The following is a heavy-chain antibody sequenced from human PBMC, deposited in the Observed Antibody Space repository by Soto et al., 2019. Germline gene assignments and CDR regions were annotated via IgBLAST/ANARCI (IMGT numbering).Heavy chain of an antibody. CDR1: GFPFRSSG. V-gene: IGHV3-30*18. J-gene: IGHJ5*02. CDR3: AKDLIVVIPAAPSWFDP. CDR2: ISYDGSNK. D-gene: IGHD2-2*01. Sequence: RSLRLSCAASGFPFRSSGMHWVRQAPGKGLEWVALISYDGSNKYYTDSVKGRFTISRDNSKNTLYLQMNSLRTEDTAVYYCAKDLIVVIPAAPSWFDPWGQGALVTVSS.